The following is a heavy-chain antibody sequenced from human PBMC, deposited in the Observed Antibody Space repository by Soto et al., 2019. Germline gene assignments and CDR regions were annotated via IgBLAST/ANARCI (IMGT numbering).Heavy chain of an antibody. V-gene: IGHV3-21*01. J-gene: IGHJ3*02. CDR3: ARDGNYDFWSGYYKGLNAFDI. CDR2: ISSSSSYI. Sequence: EVQLVESGGGLVKPGGSLRLSCAASGFTFSSYSMNWVRQAPGKGLEWVSSISSSSSYIYYADSVKGRFTISRDNAKNSLYLQMNSLRAEDTAVYYCARDGNYDFWSGYYKGLNAFDIWGQGTMVTVSS. D-gene: IGHD3-3*01. CDR1: GFTFSSYS.